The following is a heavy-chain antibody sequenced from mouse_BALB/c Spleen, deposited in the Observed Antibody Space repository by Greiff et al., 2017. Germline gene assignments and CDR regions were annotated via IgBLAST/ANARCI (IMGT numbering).Heavy chain of an antibody. V-gene: IGHV5-6-4*01. CDR3: TRDNSYYFDY. CDR1: GFTFSSYT. J-gene: IGHJ2*01. CDR2: ISSGGSYT. D-gene: IGHD1-3*01. Sequence: EVKVVESGGGLVKPGGSLKLSCAASGFTFSSYTMSWVRQTPEKRLEWVATISSGGSYTYYPDSVKGRFTISRDNAKNTLYLQMSSLKSEDTAMYYCTRDNSYYFDYWGQGTTLTVSS.